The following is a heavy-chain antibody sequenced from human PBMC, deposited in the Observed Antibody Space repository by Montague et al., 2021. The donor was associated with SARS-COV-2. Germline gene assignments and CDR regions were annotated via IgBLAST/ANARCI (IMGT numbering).Heavy chain of an antibody. CDR3: ARVEGMIGGITHFDY. Sequence: SETLSLTCSVSGASMKSYYWTWVRQSPGKGLQWIGYTYYSGSTSYDPSLQSRLTMTVDTSKNQFTLRLMSVTAADSAVYYCARVEGMIGGITHFDYGGQGLPVTVSS. J-gene: IGHJ4*02. D-gene: IGHD2-21*01. CDR1: GASMKSYY. CDR2: TYYSGST. V-gene: IGHV4-59*01.